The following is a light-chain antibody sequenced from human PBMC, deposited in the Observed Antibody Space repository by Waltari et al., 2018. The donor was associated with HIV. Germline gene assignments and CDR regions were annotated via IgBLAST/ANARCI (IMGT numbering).Light chain of an antibody. Sequence: EIALTHSPATLSLSPGARATLSCRASQSVTSSLVWFQQKPGQPPRLLIYDASFRATGIPARFSGSGSGTDFTLTIRSLEAEDSAVYYCHQRSNWPGTFGQGTNLEI. CDR2: DAS. CDR1: QSVTSS. V-gene: IGKV3-11*01. CDR3: HQRSNWPGT. J-gene: IGKJ2*01.